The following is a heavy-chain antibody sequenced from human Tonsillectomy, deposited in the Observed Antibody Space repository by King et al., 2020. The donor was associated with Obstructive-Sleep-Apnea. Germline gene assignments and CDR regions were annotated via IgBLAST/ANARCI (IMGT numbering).Heavy chain of an antibody. CDR1: GYSFTSYW. D-gene: IGHD2-2*01. V-gene: IGHV5-51*01. CDR2: IYPGDSDT. Sequence: VQLVQSGAEVKKPGESLKISCKGSGYSFTSYWIDWVRQMPGKGLEWMGIIYPGDSDTRYSPSFQGQVTISADKSISTAYLQWSSLKASDTAMYYCARLYCSSTSCQAYYYYGMDVWGQGTTVTVSS. J-gene: IGHJ6*02. CDR3: ARLYCSSTSCQAYYYYGMDV.